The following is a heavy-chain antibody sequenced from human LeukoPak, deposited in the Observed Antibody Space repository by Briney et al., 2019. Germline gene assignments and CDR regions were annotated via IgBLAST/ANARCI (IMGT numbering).Heavy chain of an antibody. J-gene: IGHJ6*02. CDR3: AKGLNWGSYYYGMDV. Sequence: GGSLRLSCAASGFTFSSYSMNWVRQAPGKGLEWVSAISGSGGSTYYADSVKGRFTISRDNSKNTLYLQMNSLRAEDTAVYYCAKGLNWGSYYYGMDVWGQGTTVTVSS. CDR1: GFTFSSYS. CDR2: ISGSGGST. D-gene: IGHD7-27*01. V-gene: IGHV3-23*01.